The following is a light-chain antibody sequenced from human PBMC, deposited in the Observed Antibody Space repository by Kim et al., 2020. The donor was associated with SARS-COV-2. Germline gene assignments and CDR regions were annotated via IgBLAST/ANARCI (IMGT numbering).Light chain of an antibody. CDR3: ATWDDSLDVWM. V-gene: IGLV1-44*01. J-gene: IGLJ3*02. CDR1: SANIRNNT. CDR2: TDV. Sequence: GQRDTISCSGSSANIRNNTVNWYQQFPGTAPQLLIDTDVRRPSGVSDRVSCSKSGTSASLAISALRSEDEADYYCATWDDSLDVWMFGGGTQLTVL.